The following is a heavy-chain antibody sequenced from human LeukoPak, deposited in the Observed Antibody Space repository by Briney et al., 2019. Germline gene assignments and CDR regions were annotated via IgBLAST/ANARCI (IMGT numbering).Heavy chain of an antibody. J-gene: IGHJ4*02. V-gene: IGHV3-23*01. D-gene: IGHD3-22*01. Sequence: GGSLRLSCAASGFTFSSYGMSWVRQAPGKGLEWVSAISGSGGSTYYADSVKGRFTISRDNSKNTLYLQMNSLRAEDTAVYYCAKFQTYYYDTSGYAYFDYWGQGTLVTVSS. CDR3: AKFQTYYYDTSGYAYFDY. CDR1: GFTFSSYG. CDR2: ISGSGGST.